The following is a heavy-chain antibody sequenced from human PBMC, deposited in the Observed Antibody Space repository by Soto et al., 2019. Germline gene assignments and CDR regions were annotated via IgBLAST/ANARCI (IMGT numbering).Heavy chain of an antibody. CDR1: GYTISELS. J-gene: IGHJ4*02. CDR3: ATLYDSSGFHHGYYFDP. D-gene: IGHD3-22*01. V-gene: IGHV1-24*01. Sequence: QVQLEQSGAEVKRPGASVKVSCKVSGYTISELSIHWVRQSPGKALEWMGGFDPEAGEKIYAQKFQGRVITTEDTSTDYAYMELTSLTSDDTAVYFCATLYDSSGFHHGYYFDPWGQGTLVTVSS. CDR2: FDPEAGEK.